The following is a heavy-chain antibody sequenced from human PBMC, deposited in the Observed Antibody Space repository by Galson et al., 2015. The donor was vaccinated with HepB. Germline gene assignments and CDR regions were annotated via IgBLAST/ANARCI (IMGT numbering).Heavy chain of an antibody. CDR3: SRKGPSGIDDY. V-gene: IGHV4-59*03. Sequence: ETLSLTCTVSGDSINTYSWNWIRQPPGKGLEWVGSMFHSGSSTYNPSLKSRVSMSLFTSKNEFSLELRSVTAADTAVYYCSRKGPSGIDDYWGQGTLVTVSS. CDR1: GDSINTYS. D-gene: IGHD3-10*01. CDR2: MFHSGSS. J-gene: IGHJ4*02.